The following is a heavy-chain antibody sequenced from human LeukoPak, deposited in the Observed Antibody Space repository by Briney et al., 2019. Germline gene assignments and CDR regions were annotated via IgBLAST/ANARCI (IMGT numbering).Heavy chain of an antibody. D-gene: IGHD2-2*01. V-gene: IGHV3-33*01. CDR3: AGGYPDIVVVPAAISYGMDV. J-gene: IGHJ6*02. Sequence: GSLRLSCAASGFTFTTYGMHWVRQAPGKGLEWVAIIWYDGSNKYYADSGKGRFTISRDNSKNTLYLQMNSLRAEDTAVYYCAGGYPDIVVVPAAISYGMDVWGQGTTVTVSS. CDR2: IWYDGSNK. CDR1: GFTFTTYG.